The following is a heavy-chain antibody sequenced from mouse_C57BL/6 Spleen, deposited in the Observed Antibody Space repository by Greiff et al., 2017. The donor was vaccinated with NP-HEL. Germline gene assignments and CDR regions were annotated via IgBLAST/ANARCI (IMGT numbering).Heavy chain of an antibody. J-gene: IGHJ2*01. CDR3: AIVVYYDYDGDYFDY. D-gene: IGHD2-4*01. Sequence: QVQLKQPGAELVKPGASVKVSCKASGYTFTSYWMHWVKQRPGQGLEWIGRIHPSDSDTNYNQKFKGKATLTVDKSSSTAYMQLSSLTSEDSAVYYGAIVVYYDYDGDYFDYWGQGTTLTVSS. CDR1: GYTFTSYW. CDR2: IHPSDSDT. V-gene: IGHV1-74*01.